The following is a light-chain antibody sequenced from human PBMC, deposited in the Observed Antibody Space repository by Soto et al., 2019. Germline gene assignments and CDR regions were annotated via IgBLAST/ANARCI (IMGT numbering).Light chain of an antibody. J-gene: IGKJ1*01. CDR2: GAS. CDR3: QRYGGPSWT. V-gene: IGKV3D-15*01. Sequence: EVGMTQSPATLSVSPGERATLSCRASQSVSSNLAWYQQKPGQAPRLLIYGASTRATGIPDKFSGGGSGTDFTLTISRLEPDDFAVYYCQRYGGPSWTFGQGTKVDI. CDR1: QSVSSN.